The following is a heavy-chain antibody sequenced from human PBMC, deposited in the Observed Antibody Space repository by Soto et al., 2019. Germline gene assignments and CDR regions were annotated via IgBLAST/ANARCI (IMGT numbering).Heavy chain of an antibody. CDR3: ATDGTFFDY. J-gene: IGHJ4*02. D-gene: IGHD1-26*01. CDR2: ISGGGGST. CDR1: GFTFSTYA. Sequence: EVQLLESGGGLVQPGGSLRLSCAASGFTFSTYAMSWVRQAPGKGLEWVSLISGGGGSTYYADSVKGRFTFSRDNSKNTLFLHMNSLRPEDTAVYFCATDGTFFDYWGQGTLVTVSS. V-gene: IGHV3-23*01.